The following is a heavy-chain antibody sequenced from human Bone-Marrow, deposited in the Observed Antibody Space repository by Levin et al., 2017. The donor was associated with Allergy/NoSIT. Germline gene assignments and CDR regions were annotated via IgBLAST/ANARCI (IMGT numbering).Heavy chain of an antibody. J-gene: IGHJ4*02. CDR1: GGSVSSSSYY. CDR2: ISYSGTT. Sequence: SETLSLTCTVSGGSVSSSSYYWSWIRQPPGKGLEWIGCISYSGTTNYNPSLKSRVTISVDTSKDQFSLDLSSVTAADTAVYYCARSHDSTGYFNWGQGTLVTVSS. D-gene: IGHD3-22*01. CDR3: ARSHDSTGYFN. V-gene: IGHV4-61*01.